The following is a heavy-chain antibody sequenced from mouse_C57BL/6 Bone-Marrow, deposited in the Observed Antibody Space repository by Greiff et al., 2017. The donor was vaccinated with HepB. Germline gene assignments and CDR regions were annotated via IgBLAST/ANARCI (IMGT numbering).Heavy chain of an antibody. V-gene: IGHV1-76*01. CDR1: GYTFTDYY. CDR3: ASDYGSSFWYFDV. CDR2: IYPGSGNT. Sequence: QAQLQQSGAELVRPGASVKLSCKASGYTFTDYYINWVKQRPGQGLEWIARIYPGSGNTYYNEKFKGKATLTAEKSSSTAYMQLSSLTSEDSAVYFCASDYGSSFWYFDVWGTGTTVTVSS. D-gene: IGHD1-1*01. J-gene: IGHJ1*03.